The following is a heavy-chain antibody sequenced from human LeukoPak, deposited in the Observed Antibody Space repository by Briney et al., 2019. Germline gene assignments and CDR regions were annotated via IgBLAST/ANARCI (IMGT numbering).Heavy chain of an antibody. CDR1: GGSISTYH. V-gene: IGHV4-59*08. CDR2: IYYSGTT. D-gene: IGHD4-11*01. CDR3: ARHDPSKNGAYDI. J-gene: IGHJ3*02. Sequence: PSETLSLTCTVSGGSISTYHWSWIRQPPGKGPEWIGYIYYSGTTSYNPSLTSRVTISIDTSKNQFSLKLTSVTAADTAVYYCARHDPSKNGAYDIWGQGAMVTVSS.